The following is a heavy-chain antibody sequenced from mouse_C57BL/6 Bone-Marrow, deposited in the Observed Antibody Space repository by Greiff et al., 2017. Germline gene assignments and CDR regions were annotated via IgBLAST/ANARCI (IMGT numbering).Heavy chain of an antibody. J-gene: IGHJ4*01. CDR2: IYPGDGDT. D-gene: IGHD1-1*01. V-gene: IGHV1-82*01. CDR3: ARGVVVAERNAMDC. CDR1: GYAFSSSW. Sequence: VKLMESGPELVKPGASVKISCKASGYAFSSSWMNWVKQRPGKGLEWIGRIYPGDGDTNYNGKFKGKATLTADKSSSTAYMQLSSLTSEDSAVYFCARGVVVAERNAMDCWGQGTSVTVSS.